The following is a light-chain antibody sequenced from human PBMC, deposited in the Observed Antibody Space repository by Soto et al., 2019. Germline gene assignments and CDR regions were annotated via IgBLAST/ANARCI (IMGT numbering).Light chain of an antibody. CDR3: QQYNNWPRT. CDR1: QSIGSN. Sequence: EIVMTQSPATLSVSPGVRATLSCRDSQSIGSNLAWYQQKPGQAPRLLIYVASTRATGIPARFSGSGSGTEFTLTINSLQSEDFAVYYCQQYNNWPRTFGQGTKVEIK. V-gene: IGKV3-15*01. J-gene: IGKJ1*01. CDR2: VAS.